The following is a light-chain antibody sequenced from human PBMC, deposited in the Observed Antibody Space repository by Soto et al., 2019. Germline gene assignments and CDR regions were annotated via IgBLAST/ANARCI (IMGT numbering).Light chain of an antibody. CDR2: GTS. CDR3: QQRSNWPWT. V-gene: IGKV3D-20*02. Sequence: IVLKQSPGTLSLSPGERATLSCRASQSVPRSYLAWYQQKPGQAPRLLIYGTSSRATGIPDRFSGSGSGTDFTLTISRLEPEDFAVFYCQQRSNWPWTFGQGTKVDIK. J-gene: IGKJ1*01. CDR1: QSVPRSY.